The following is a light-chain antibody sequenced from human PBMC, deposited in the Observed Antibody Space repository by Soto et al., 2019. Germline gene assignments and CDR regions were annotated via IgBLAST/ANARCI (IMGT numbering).Light chain of an antibody. CDR1: QSISGG. V-gene: IGKV1-5*01. CDR3: QQYNSYWWT. CDR2: DAS. J-gene: IGKJ1*01. Sequence: DIQMTQSPSTLSASVGDRVTITCRASQSISGGLACYQQKPGKAPKLLIYDASSLESGVPSRFSGSGSGTEFTLTISSLQPDDFATYYCQQYNSYWWTFGQGTKVEIK.